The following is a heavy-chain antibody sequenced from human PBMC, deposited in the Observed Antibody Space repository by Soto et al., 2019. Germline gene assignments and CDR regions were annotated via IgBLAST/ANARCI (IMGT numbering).Heavy chain of an antibody. V-gene: IGHV3-23*01. Sequence: GGSLRLSCAASGFTFSSYAMSWVRQAPGKGLEWVSAISGSGGSTYYADSVKGRFTISRDNSKNTLYLQMNSLRAEDTAVDYGAKDSYPPLAAAGPRLWLVPRIIDFWGQGTLVTVSS. CDR2: ISGSGGST. J-gene: IGHJ4*02. D-gene: IGHD6-13*01. CDR3: AKDSYPPLAAAGPRLWLVPRIIDF. CDR1: GFTFSSYA.